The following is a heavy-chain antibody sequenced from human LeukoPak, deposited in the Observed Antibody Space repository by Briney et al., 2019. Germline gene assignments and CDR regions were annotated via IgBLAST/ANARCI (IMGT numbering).Heavy chain of an antibody. CDR3: AREAQLWSSTYYYYYMDV. J-gene: IGHJ6*03. D-gene: IGHD5-18*01. CDR1: GGFVSSSSFF. CDR2: ISYSGTT. V-gene: IGHV4-39*07. Sequence: SETLSLTCTFSGGFVSSSSFFWGWIRQPPGKGLEWIGSISYSGTTHYNPSLKSRITISVDTSKNQFSLKLSSVTAADTAVYYCAREAQLWSSTYYYYYMDVWGKGTTVTVSS.